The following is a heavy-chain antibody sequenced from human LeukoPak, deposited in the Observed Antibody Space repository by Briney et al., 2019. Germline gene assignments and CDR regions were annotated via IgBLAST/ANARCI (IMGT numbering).Heavy chain of an antibody. CDR1: GYTFTSYG. Sequence: ASVKVSCKASGYTFTSYGTSWVRQAPGQGLEWMGWISVYNGNTNYAQKLQGRVTMTTDTSTSTAYMELRSLRSDDTAVYYCARRSSKGVPAARYYYYYMDVWGKGTTVTVSS. CDR3: ARRSSKGVPAARYYYYYMDV. J-gene: IGHJ6*03. V-gene: IGHV1-18*01. D-gene: IGHD2-2*01. CDR2: ISVYNGNT.